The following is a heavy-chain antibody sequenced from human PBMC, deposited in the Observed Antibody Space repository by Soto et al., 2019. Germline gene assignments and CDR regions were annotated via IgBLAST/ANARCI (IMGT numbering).Heavy chain of an antibody. J-gene: IGHJ5*02. CDR2: INHSTKS. CDR3: ARGGGGSQFLWLGP. Sequence: SKTQSLTWAEGGYYISSGYQLVCIRQTPGKGLEWIGSINHSTKSYNNPSLRSRVTMSLDTSKNQFSLRLTSVNGADTGVYYRARGGGGSQFLWLGPWGQGILVTASS. V-gene: IGHV4-38-2*01. CDR1: GYYISSGYQ. D-gene: IGHD2-15*01.